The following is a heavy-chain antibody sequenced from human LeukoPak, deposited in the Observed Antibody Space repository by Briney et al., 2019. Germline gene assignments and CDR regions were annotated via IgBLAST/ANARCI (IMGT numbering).Heavy chain of an antibody. CDR3: ARVRYSSSWSHFDY. D-gene: IGHD6-13*01. Sequence: GASVKVSCKASGYTFTSYAMNWVRQAPGQGLEWMGWINTSTGNPTYAQGFTGRFVFSLDTPVSTAYLQISSLKAEDTAVYYCARVRYSSSWSHFDYWGQGTLVTVSS. V-gene: IGHV7-4-1*02. CDR1: GYTFTSYA. J-gene: IGHJ4*02. CDR2: INTSTGNP.